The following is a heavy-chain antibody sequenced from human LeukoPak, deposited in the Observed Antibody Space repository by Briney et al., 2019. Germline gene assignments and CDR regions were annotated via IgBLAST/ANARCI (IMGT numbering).Heavy chain of an antibody. J-gene: IGHJ6*02. Sequence: PSETLSLTCTVSGGSISSSSYYWGWIRQPPGKGLECLGSIYYSGSTYYNPSLKSRVTISIDTSQNQFSLKLSSVTAADTAVYYCGKGYYGMDVWGQGTTVIVSS. CDR1: GGSISSSSYY. CDR2: IYYSGST. CDR3: GKGYYGMDV. V-gene: IGHV4-39*01.